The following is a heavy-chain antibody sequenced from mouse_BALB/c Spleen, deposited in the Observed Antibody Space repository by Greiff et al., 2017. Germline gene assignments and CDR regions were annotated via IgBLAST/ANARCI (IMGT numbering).Heavy chain of an antibody. CDR3: AEGTTVNYAMDY. D-gene: IGHD1-1*01. Sequence: VQLQQSGPELVKPGASVRISCKASGYTFTSYYIHWVKQRPGQGLEWIGWIYPGNVNTKYNEKFKGKATLTADKSSSTAYMQLSSLTSEDSAVYFCAEGTTVNYAMDYWGQGTSVTVSS. CDR2: IYPGNVNT. CDR1: GYTFTSYY. J-gene: IGHJ4*01. V-gene: IGHV1S56*01.